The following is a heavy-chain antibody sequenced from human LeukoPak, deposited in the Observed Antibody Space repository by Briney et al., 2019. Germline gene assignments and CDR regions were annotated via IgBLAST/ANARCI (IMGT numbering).Heavy chain of an antibody. Sequence: SETLSLTCTVSGGSISSESYYWSWIRQLAGKGLEWIGRIYSSGNSKYNPSLKSRVTISVDTSRNQFSLNLSSVTAADTAVYYCARDMTGSGWNDAFDIWGQGTMVTVSS. CDR2: IYSSGNS. V-gene: IGHV4-61*02. D-gene: IGHD6-19*01. J-gene: IGHJ3*02. CDR1: GGSISSESYY. CDR3: ARDMTGSGWNDAFDI.